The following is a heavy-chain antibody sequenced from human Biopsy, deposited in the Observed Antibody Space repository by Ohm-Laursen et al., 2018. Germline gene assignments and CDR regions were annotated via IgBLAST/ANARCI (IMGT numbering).Heavy chain of an antibody. Sequence: GASVKVSCKASGGTFSTTAISWVRQAPGQGLEWMGGITPIFDTANYAQKFQGRVTITADRSASTAYMELSSLRSEDTAVYYCARGRIGGRGDPPDHWGQGTLVTVSS. J-gene: IGHJ4*02. D-gene: IGHD3-10*01. CDR1: GGTFSTTA. CDR3: ARGRIGGRGDPPDH. CDR2: ITPIFDTA. V-gene: IGHV1-69*06.